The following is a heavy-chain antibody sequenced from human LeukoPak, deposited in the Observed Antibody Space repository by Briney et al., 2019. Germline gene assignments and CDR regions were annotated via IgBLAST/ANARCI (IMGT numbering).Heavy chain of an antibody. CDR1: GYTFTNFG. Sequence: GASVKVSCKASGYTFTNFGISWVRQAPGQGLEYTGWISAYNGDTNYAQKVQGRVTMTTDTSTSTAYMELRSLRSDDTAMYYCARLDCSSTRCYIFDYWGQGTLVTVSS. D-gene: IGHD2-2*02. CDR2: ISAYNGDT. J-gene: IGHJ4*02. V-gene: IGHV1-18*01. CDR3: ARLDCSSTRCYIFDY.